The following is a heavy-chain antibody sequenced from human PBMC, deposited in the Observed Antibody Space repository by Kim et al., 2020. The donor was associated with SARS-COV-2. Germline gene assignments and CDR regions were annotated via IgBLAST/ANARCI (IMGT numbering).Heavy chain of an antibody. CDR3: AREWAVAGT. CDR2: STI. V-gene: IGHV3-48*04. D-gene: IGHD6-19*01. Sequence: STIYYADSVKGRFTISRDNAKNSLYLQMNSLRAEDTAVYYCAREWAVAGTWGQGTLVTVSS. J-gene: IGHJ5*02.